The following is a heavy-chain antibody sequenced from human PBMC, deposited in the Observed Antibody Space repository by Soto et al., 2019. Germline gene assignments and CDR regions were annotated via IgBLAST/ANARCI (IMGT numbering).Heavy chain of an antibody. CDR3: AKDPGYCTNGVCYLDWFDP. CDR2: ISGSGGST. J-gene: IGHJ5*02. D-gene: IGHD2-8*01. Sequence: GGSLRLSCAASGFTFSSYAMSWVRQAPGKGLEWVSAISGSGGSTYYADSVKGRFTISRDNSKNTLYLQMNSLRAEDTAVYYCAKDPGYCTNGVCYLDWFDPWGQGTLVTVSS. CDR1: GFTFSSYA. V-gene: IGHV3-23*01.